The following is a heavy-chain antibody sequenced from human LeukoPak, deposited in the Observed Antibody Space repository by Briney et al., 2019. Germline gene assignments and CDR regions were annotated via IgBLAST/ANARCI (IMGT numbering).Heavy chain of an antibody. D-gene: IGHD6-19*01. CDR2: IRGKTNSYAT. CDR3: TGGSGWYSPDY. Sequence: PGGSLTLSCAASGFTFSDSAMNWVRQASGKGLEWVGHIRGKTNSYATAYAASVRGRFTISRDDSKNTAYLQMNSLKTEDTAVYYCTGGSGWYSPDYWGQGTLVTVSS. V-gene: IGHV3-73*01. CDR1: GFTFSDSA. J-gene: IGHJ4*02.